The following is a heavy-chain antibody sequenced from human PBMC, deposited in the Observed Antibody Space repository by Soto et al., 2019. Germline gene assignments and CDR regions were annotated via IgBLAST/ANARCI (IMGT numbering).Heavy chain of an antibody. CDR3: ARGWQLDY. Sequence: QVQLQQSGPGLVEPSQTLSLTCAISGDSVSSDSAAWNWIRQSPSRGLEWLGRTYNRSKWYNDYAISVESRMNINPDTSKTQFSLHLNSVTPEDTAIYYCARGWQLDYWGQGTLVTVSS. D-gene: IGHD6-13*01. V-gene: IGHV6-1*01. CDR2: TYNRSKWYN. CDR1: GDSVSSDSAA. J-gene: IGHJ4*02.